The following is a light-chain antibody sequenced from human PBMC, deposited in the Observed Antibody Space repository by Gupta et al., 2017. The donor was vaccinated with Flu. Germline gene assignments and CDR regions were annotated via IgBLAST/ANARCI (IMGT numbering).Light chain of an antibody. CDR3: RQDSNYPWT. CDR1: QTISYW. Sequence: DIQMTQSPSTLSASVGDTVTVTCRASQTISYWLAWYQKKPGKAPKLLIYQASSLQSGVPSRFSGSGYGTEFTLTISSLQPDDFATFLCRQDSNYPWTFGQGTRVEI. J-gene: IGKJ1*01. V-gene: IGKV1-5*03. CDR2: QAS.